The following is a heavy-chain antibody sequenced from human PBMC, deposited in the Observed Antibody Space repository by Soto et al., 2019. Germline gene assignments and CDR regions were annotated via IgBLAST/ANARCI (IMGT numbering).Heavy chain of an antibody. CDR3: AREGVPYDNSNWFDP. CDR2: IWYDGSNK. Sequence: QVQLVESGGGVVQPGRSLRLSCAASGFTFSSYGMHWVRQAPGKGLEWVAVIWYDGSNKYYADSVKGRFTISRDNSKNTLCLKMDSLSAESTAVYYCAREGVPYDNSNWFDPCVQGNLVTVSS. V-gene: IGHV3-33*01. D-gene: IGHD3-22*01. CDR1: GFTFSSYG. J-gene: IGHJ5*02.